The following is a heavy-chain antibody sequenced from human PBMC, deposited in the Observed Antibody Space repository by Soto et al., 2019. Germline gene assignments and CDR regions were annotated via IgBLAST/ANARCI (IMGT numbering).Heavy chain of an antibody. CDR2: ISSSSSYI. CDR3: ARVRHYSSGWEGLRY. J-gene: IGHJ1*01. V-gene: IGHV3-21*01. D-gene: IGHD3-22*01. Sequence: QAPGKGLEWVSSISSSSSYIYYADSVKGRFTISRDNAKNSLYLQMNSLRAEDTAVYYCARVRHYSSGWEGLRYWGPVTPVT.